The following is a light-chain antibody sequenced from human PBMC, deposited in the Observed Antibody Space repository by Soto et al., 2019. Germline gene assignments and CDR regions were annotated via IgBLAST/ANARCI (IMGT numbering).Light chain of an antibody. CDR2: AAS. CDR3: QQSYSTLWT. CDR1: QNINNY. V-gene: IGKV1-39*01. J-gene: IGKJ1*01. Sequence: DIQMAQSPSSLSASVGDRVTIXXRASQNINNYLNWYQQKPGKAPKXLISAASNLQSGVPSRSSGSGSGTDFTLTISSLQPEDFATYYCQQSYSTLWTFGQGTKVDIK.